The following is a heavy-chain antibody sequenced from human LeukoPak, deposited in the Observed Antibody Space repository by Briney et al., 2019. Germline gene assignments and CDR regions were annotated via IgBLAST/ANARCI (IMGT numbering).Heavy chain of an antibody. CDR1: GGSISSYY. D-gene: IGHD3-10*01. CDR3: AGDLGPPSYYYGSGSYSAKFDP. Sequence: PETLSLTCTVSGGSISSYYWSWIRQPPGKGLEWIGYIYYSGSTNYDPSLKSRVTISVDTSKNQFSLKLSSVTAADTAVYYCAGDLGPPSYYYGSGSYSAKFDPWGQGTLVTVSS. J-gene: IGHJ5*02. CDR2: IYYSGST. V-gene: IGHV4-59*01.